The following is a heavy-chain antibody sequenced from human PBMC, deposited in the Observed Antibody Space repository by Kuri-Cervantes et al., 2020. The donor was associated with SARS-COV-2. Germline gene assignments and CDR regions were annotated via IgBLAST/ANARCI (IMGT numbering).Heavy chain of an antibody. J-gene: IGHJ4*02. V-gene: IGHV3-48*03. CDR3: ARVVIPAALDY. D-gene: IGHD2-2*01. CDR2: ISSSGSTI. Sequence: GGSLRLSCAASGLTFSSYEMNWVRQAPGKGLEWVSYISSSGSTIYYADSVKGRFTISRDNAKNSLYLQMNSLRAGDTAVYYCARVVIPAALDYWGQGTLVTVSS. CDR1: GLTFSSYE.